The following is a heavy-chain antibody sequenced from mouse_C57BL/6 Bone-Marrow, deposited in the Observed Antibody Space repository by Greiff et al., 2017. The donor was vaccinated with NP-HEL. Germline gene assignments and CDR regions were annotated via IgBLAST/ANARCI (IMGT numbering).Heavy chain of an antibody. D-gene: IGHD1-3*01. CDR3: ARDAGSGRYYAMDY. V-gene: IGHV7-1*01. CDR2: SRNKANDYTT. J-gene: IGHJ4*01. Sequence: EVKVVESGGGLVQSGRSLRLSCATSGFTFSDFYMEWVRQAPGKGLEWIAASRNKANDYTTEYSASVKGRFIVSRDTSQSILYLQMNALRAEDTAIYYCARDAGSGRYYAMDYWGQGTSVTVSS. CDR1: GFTFSDFY.